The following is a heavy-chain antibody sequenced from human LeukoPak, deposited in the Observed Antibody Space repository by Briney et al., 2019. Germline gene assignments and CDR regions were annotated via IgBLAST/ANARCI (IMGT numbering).Heavy chain of an antibody. CDR2: ISGSGGST. CDR1: GFTFSSYA. V-gene: IGHV3-23*01. CDR3: ARVTRGGYDGYFDY. Sequence: GGSLRLSCAASGFTFSSYAMSWVRQAPGKGLEWVSAISGSGGSTYYADSVKGRFTISRDNSKNTLYLQINSLRAEDTAVYYCARVTRGGYDGYFDYWGQGTLVTVSS. D-gene: IGHD5-12*01. J-gene: IGHJ4*02.